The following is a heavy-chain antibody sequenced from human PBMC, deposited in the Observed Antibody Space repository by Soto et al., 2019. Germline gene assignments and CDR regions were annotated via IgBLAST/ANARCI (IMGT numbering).Heavy chain of an antibody. J-gene: IGHJ5*02. CDR1: TESLRGYY. V-gene: IGHV4-34*01. Sequence: QVQLQQRGAGLLRPSETLSLTCAVSTESLRGYYWTWIRQSPGKGLEWIGEISQSGFTNYNPSLESRVTLSVDTSKSEFSLHLTSMTAADTALYNCARGLFSSGWYSYFDPWGQGTPVTVSS. CDR3: ARGLFSSGWYSYFDP. D-gene: IGHD6-19*01. CDR2: ISQSGFT.